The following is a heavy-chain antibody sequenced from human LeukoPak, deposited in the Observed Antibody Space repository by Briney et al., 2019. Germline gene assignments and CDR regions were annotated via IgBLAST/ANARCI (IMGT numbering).Heavy chain of an antibody. CDR3: ARIGRTPRNGSGYRP. D-gene: IGHD3-22*01. CDR1: GGTFSSYA. CDR2: IIPIFGTA. V-gene: IGHV1-69*13. Sequence: SVKVSCKASGGTFSSYAISWVRPAPGPGLEWMGGIIPIFGTANYAQKLQGRVTITADESTSTAYMELSSLRSEDTAVYYCARIGRTPRNGSGYRPWGQGTLVTVSS. J-gene: IGHJ5*02.